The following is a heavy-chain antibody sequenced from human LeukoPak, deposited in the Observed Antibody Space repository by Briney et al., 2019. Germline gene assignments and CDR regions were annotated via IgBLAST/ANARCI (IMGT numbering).Heavy chain of an antibody. D-gene: IGHD1-1*01. J-gene: IGHJ2*01. CDR1: GFTFDDYA. Sequence: PGRSLRLSCAASGFTFDDYAMHWVRQAPGKGLEWVSGISGGGENTYYGDSVKGRFTISRDNSKNTLYLQMNSLRAEDTATYYCAKPRAMTTGVGRYFDLWGRGTLVTVSS. CDR3: AKPRAMTTGVGRYFDL. CDR2: ISGGGENT. V-gene: IGHV3-23*01.